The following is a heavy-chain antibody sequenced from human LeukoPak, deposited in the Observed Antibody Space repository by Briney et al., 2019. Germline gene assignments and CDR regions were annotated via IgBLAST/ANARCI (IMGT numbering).Heavy chain of an antibody. J-gene: IGHJ4*02. D-gene: IGHD3-22*01. V-gene: IGHV3-23*01. CDR2: ISGSGDNT. Sequence: PGGSLRLSCAASGFTFSSYAMSWVRQAPGKGLEWVSGISGSGDNTYYADSVKGRFTISRDNSKNTLYVQVGSLGTEDTAAYYCAKDAASTAVVRIDYWGQGTLVTVSS. CDR3: AKDAASTAVVRIDY. CDR1: GFTFSSYA.